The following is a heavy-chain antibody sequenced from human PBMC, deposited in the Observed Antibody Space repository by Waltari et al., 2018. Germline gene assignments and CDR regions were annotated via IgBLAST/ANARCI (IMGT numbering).Heavy chain of an antibody. CDR3: AHRPSTAGNGDYGGVGTRNNYFDY. CDR2: IYWNDDK. CDR1: GFSLSTSGVG. Sequence: QITLKESGPTLVKPTQTLTLTCTFSGFSLSTSGVGVGWIRQPPGKALEWPALIYWNDDKGYRPALKSRLTITKDSSKNQVDLTRTNMDPVDTATYYCAHRPSTAGNGDYGGVGTRNNYFDYWGQGTLVTVSS. V-gene: IGHV2-5*01. J-gene: IGHJ4*02. D-gene: IGHD4-17*01.